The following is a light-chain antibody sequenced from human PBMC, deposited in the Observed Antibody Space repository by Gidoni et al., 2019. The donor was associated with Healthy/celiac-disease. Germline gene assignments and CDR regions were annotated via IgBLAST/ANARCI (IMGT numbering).Light chain of an antibody. CDR3: QQYDNLGLFT. CDR1: QDISNY. J-gene: IGKJ3*01. Sequence: DIQMTQSPSSLSASVGDRVTITCQASQDISNYLNWYQQKPGKAPKLLIYDASNLETGVPSRFSGSGSGTDFTFTISSLQPEDIATYYCQQYDNLGLFTFXPXTKVDIK. CDR2: DAS. V-gene: IGKV1-33*01.